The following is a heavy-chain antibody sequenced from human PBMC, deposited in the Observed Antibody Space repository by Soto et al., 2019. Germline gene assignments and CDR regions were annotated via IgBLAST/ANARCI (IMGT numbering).Heavy chain of an antibody. CDR1: GGSISSSNW. V-gene: IGHV4-4*02. J-gene: IGHJ5*02. D-gene: IGHD3-10*01. CDR3: ARDWMVRGVNWFDP. Sequence: SETLSLTCAVSGGSISSSNWWSWVRQPPGKGLEWIGEIYHSGSTNYNPSLKSRVTISVDKSNNQFSLKLSSVTAADTAVYYCARDWMVRGVNWFDPWGQGTLVTVSS. CDR2: IYHSGST.